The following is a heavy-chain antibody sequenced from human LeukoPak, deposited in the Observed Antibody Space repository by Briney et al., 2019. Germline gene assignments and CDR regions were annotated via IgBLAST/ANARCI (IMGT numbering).Heavy chain of an antibody. V-gene: IGHV3-30-3*01. CDR2: ISYDGSNT. J-gene: IGHJ4*02. Sequence: GGSLRLSCAASGFTFSSYVMHWVRQAPGKGLERAAFISYDGSNTYYADSVKGRFTISRDNSKNTLYMQLNSLRGEDTAVYFCAAIAAGGQIFDYWGQGTLVTVSS. CDR1: GFTFSSYV. CDR3: AAIAAGGQIFDY. D-gene: IGHD6-13*01.